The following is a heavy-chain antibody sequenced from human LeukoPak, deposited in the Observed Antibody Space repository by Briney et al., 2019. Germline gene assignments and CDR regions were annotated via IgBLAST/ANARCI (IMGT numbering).Heavy chain of an antibody. Sequence: GGSVRLSCAASGFTFSSYSMNWVRQAPGKGLEGVSYISSCSSTIYYADSAKGRFTISRDNAKNSLYLQMNSLRAEDTAVYYCARYYNWNKEAFDYWGQGTLVTVSS. CDR3: ARYYNWNKEAFDY. D-gene: IGHD1/OR15-1a*01. CDR1: GFTFSSYS. V-gene: IGHV3-48*01. CDR2: ISSCSSTI. J-gene: IGHJ4*02.